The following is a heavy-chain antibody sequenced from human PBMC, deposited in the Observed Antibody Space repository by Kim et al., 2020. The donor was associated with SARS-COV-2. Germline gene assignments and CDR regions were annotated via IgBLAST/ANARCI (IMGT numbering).Heavy chain of an antibody. D-gene: IGHD3-9*01. CDR3: ARDRDDILTPGAFDI. CDR1: GFTFSSYA. V-gene: IGHV3-30*04. CDR2: ISYDGSNK. J-gene: IGHJ3*02. Sequence: GGSLRLSCAASGFTFSSYAMHWVRQAPGKGLEWVAVISYDGSNKYYADSVKGRFTISRDNSKNTLYLQMNSLRAEDTAVYYCARDRDDILTPGAFDIWG.